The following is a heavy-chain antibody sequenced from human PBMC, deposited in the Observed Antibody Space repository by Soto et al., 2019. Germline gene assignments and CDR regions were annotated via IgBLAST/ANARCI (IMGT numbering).Heavy chain of an antibody. CDR2: INPNGGST. CDR1: GYTFTHYH. J-gene: IGHJ4*02. V-gene: IGHV1-46*01. Sequence: QVQVVQSGAEVKKPGASVKVSCKTSGYTFTHYHVHWVRQAPGQGLEWMGAINPNGGSTTYARHLQGRVTMTSDSSTSTVYMEMGSLRSDDSAVYYCALPKNTLGWYNFWGQGTLGTVS. CDR3: ALPKNTLGWYNF. D-gene: IGHD6-19*01.